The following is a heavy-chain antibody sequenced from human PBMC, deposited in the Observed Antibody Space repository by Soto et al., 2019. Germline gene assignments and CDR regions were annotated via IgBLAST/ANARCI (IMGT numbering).Heavy chain of an antibody. J-gene: IGHJ6*02. V-gene: IGHV1-18*01. CDR2: ISGYNGDT. Sequence: QGHLVQSEAEVKKSGASVKVSCKASGYTFTRYGISWVRQAPGQGLEWMGWISGYNGDTNYAQKFQGRASMAIDTPTTTAYMELRSLTSDDTAVYYCAKNGQPPYYYYGLDVWGQGTKVTVSS. D-gene: IGHD2-8*01. CDR3: AKNGQPPYYYYGLDV. CDR1: GYTFTRYG.